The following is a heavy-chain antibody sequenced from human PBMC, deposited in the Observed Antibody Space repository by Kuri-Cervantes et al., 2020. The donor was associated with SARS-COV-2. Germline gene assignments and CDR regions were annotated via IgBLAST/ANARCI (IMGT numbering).Heavy chain of an antibody. CDR1: GASISGNY. J-gene: IGHJ6*02. V-gene: IGHV4-59*01. D-gene: IGHD3-16*01. Sequence: ESLKISCTVSGASISGNYWTWIRQSPGEGLEWIAYIHYNGDPSYSPFFKSRVIISVDRSVNQISLKLYSVTAADTAVYYCARNDYVRLFYGLDVWGQGTTVTVSS. CDR2: IHYNGDP. CDR3: ARNDYVRLFYGLDV.